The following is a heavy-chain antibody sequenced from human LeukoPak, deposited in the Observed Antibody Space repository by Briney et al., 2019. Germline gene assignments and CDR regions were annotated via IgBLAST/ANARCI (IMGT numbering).Heavy chain of an antibody. CDR2: ISYSGST. D-gene: IGHD4-23*01. J-gene: IGHJ5*02. CDR1: GGSISSSSSY. V-gene: IGHV4-39*01. CDR3: ARHDYGGNSVWFDP. Sequence: SETLSLTCTVSGGSISSSSSYWGWIRQPPGEGLEWIGSISYSGSTYYNASLKSRVTMSVDTSKNQFSLKLISVTAADTAVYYCARHDYGGNSVWFDPWGQGTLVTVSS.